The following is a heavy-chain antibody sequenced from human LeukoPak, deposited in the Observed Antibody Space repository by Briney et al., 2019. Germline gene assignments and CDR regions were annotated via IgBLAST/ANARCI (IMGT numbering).Heavy chain of an antibody. D-gene: IGHD1-26*01. V-gene: IGHV1-24*01. CDR3: AIPDPIVGASKVFDY. CDR2: FDPEDGET. Sequence: GTSVKVSCKVSGYTLTELSMHWVRQAPGKGLEWMGGFDPEDGETIYAQKFQGRVTMTEDTSTDPAYMELSSLRSEDTAVYYCAIPDPIVGASKVFDYWGQGTLVTVSS. J-gene: IGHJ4*02. CDR1: GYTLTELS.